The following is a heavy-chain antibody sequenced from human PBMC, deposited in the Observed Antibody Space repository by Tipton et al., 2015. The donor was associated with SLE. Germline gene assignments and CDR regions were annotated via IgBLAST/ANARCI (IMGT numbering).Heavy chain of an antibody. D-gene: IGHD3-3*01. J-gene: IGHJ5*02. CDR1: GFTFSSYG. CDR2: IRYDGSNK. Sequence: SLRLSCAASGFTFSSYGMHWVRQASGKGLEWVAFIRYDGSNKYYADSVKGRFTISRDNSKNTLYLQMDSLRAEDTAVYYCARLREGDYDFWSGYYRRWFDPWGQGTLVTVSS. V-gene: IGHV3-30*02. CDR3: ARLREGDYDFWSGYYRRWFDP.